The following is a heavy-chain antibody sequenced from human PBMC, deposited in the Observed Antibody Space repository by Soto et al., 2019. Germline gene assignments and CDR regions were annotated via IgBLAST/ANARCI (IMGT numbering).Heavy chain of an antibody. CDR3: ARDRAEMGYFDY. CDR1: GFTFSSYG. J-gene: IGHJ4*02. V-gene: IGHV3-33*01. D-gene: IGHD6-25*01. CDR2: IWYDGSNK. Sequence: GGSLRLSCAASGFTFSSYGMHWVRQAPGKGLEWVAVIWYDGSNKYYADSVKGRFTISRDNSKNTLYLQMNSLRAEDTAVYYCARDRAEMGYFDYCGQGTMVTVYS.